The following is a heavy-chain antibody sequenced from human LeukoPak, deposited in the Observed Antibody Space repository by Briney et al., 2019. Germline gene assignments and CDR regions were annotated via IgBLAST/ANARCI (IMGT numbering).Heavy chain of an antibody. CDR1: GFIVSSNY. D-gene: IGHD3-22*01. J-gene: IGHJ4*02. Sequence: GGSLRLSCAASGFIVSSNYMSWVRQAPGKGLEWVSIIYSDGSTYYADSVKGRFTISRDNSKNTLYLQMNSLRAEDTAVYYCAKLYYYDSSGKGEYYFDYWGQGTLVTVSS. CDR2: IYSDGST. CDR3: AKLYYYDSSGKGEYYFDY. V-gene: IGHV3-53*01.